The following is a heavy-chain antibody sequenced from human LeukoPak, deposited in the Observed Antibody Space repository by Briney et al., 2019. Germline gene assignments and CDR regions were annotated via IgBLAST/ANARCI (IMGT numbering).Heavy chain of an antibody. CDR2: ISYDGSNK. D-gene: IGHD3-22*01. V-gene: IGHV3-30*03. Sequence: PGGSLRLSCAASGFTFSSYGMHWVRQAPGKGLEWVAVISYDGSNKYYADSVKGRFTISRDNSKNTLYLQTNSLRAEDTAVYYCARDWSNVVTAIWGQGTLVTVSS. CDR3: ARDWSNVVTAI. CDR1: GFTFSSYG. J-gene: IGHJ4*02.